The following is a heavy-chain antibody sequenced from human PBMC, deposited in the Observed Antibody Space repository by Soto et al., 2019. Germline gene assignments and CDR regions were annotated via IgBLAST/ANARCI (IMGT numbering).Heavy chain of an antibody. Sequence: QVQLVQSGAEVKKPGASVKVSCKASGYTFTSYGVTWVRQAPGQGLEWMGWISAYNGDKNYAQKLQGTVTMTTDTSTSTAYMELGSPGSDDTAVYYCARGSWLRGDYFDSWGQGTLVTVAS. CDR3: ARGSWLRGDYFDS. CDR1: GYTFTSYG. D-gene: IGHD5-12*01. J-gene: IGHJ4*02. V-gene: IGHV1-18*04. CDR2: ISAYNGDK.